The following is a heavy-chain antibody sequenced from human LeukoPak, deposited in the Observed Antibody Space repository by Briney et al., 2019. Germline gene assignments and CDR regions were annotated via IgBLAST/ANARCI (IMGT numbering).Heavy chain of an antibody. Sequence: SETLSLTCSVSGGSISYFYWSWLRQPPGKGREWIGYISDSGITKNNPSLKSRVTISVDTSKTQFSLMMSSVTAADTAVYYCARESGRDYYDSSEFSDAAFDIWGQGKMVIVSS. D-gene: IGHD3-22*01. V-gene: IGHV4-59*01. CDR1: GGSISYFY. J-gene: IGHJ3*02. CDR3: ARESGRDYYDSSEFSDAAFDI. CDR2: ISDSGIT.